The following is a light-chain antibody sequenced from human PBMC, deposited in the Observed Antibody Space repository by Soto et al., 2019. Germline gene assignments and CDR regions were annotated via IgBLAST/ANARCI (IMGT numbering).Light chain of an antibody. Sequence: EIVLTQSPGTLSLSPGERATLSCRASQSVSSSYVAWYQHKPCQAPRLLLYGASSRATGIPDRFSGSGSGSDCTHPISRLEPENFAVYFCEQYDSPPPWTFGQGTKVVIK. CDR1: QSVSSSY. CDR2: GAS. CDR3: EQYDSPPPWT. J-gene: IGKJ1*01. V-gene: IGKV3-20*01.